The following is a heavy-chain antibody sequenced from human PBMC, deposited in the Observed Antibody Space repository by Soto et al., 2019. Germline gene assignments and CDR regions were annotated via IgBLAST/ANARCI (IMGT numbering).Heavy chain of an antibody. CDR3: AKIGSSSSVSLPLVLLDY. CDR2: IPGSGTST. D-gene: IGHD6-6*01. J-gene: IGHJ4*02. Sequence: PGGSLSLSCASSGFTFRSYAMSWVRPSPGKGLEWVSAIPGSGTSTYYAGSVKGRFTISRDNSKNTLYLQMNSLRVEDTAVYYCAKIGSSSSVSLPLVLLDYWGQGALVTVS. V-gene: IGHV3-23*01. CDR1: GFTFRSYA.